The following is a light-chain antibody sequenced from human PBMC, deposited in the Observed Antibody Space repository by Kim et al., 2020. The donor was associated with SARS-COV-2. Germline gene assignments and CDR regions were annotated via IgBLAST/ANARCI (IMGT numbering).Light chain of an antibody. J-gene: IGLJ3*02. CDR2: YDS. Sequence: APGKTARITCGGDDLGSKSVHWYQQKPGQAPVLVIFYDSDRPSGIPERFSGSHSGNTATLTISRVEAGDEADYYCEVWDTGSDHWVFGGGTQLTVL. CDR3: EVWDTGSDHWV. V-gene: IGLV3-21*04. CDR1: DLGSKS.